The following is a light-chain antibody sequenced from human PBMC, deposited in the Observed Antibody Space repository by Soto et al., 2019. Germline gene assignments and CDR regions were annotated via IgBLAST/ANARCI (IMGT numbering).Light chain of an antibody. CDR3: QQYGSSLPWT. J-gene: IGKJ1*01. V-gene: IGKV3-20*01. CDR1: QSINTY. Sequence: THSPSSLSSSVGDRVTITCRTSQSINTYLAWYQQKPGQAPRLLIYGASSGATGIPDRFSGSGSGTDFTLTISRLEPEDFAVYYCQQYGSSLPWTFGQGTKVDIK. CDR2: GAS.